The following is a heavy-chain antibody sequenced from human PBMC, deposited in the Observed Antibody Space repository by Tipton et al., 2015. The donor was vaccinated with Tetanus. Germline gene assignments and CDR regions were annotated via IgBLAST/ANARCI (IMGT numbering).Heavy chain of an antibody. J-gene: IGHJ6*02. V-gene: IGHV1-69*06. CDR3: ARDGRGYSYGEYYYYYGMDV. Sequence: QSGPEVKKPGSSVKVSCKASGGTFSSYAISWVRQAPGQGLEWMGGIIPIFGTANYAQKFRGRVTITADKSTSTAYMELSSLRSEDTAVYYCARDGRGYSYGEYYYYYGMDVWGQGTTVTVSS. CDR1: GGTFSSYA. D-gene: IGHD5-18*01. CDR2: IIPIFGTA.